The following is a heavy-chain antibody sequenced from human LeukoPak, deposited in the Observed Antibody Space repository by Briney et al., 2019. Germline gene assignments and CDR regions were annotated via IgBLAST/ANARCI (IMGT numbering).Heavy chain of an antibody. CDR2: INWNGGST. Sequence: GGSLRLSCAASGFSFDDYGMSWVRQAPGKGLAWVAGINWNGGSTGYADSVKGRFTISRDNAQNSLYLQMNSLRAEDTALYYCAGGIAAAGNYYYYYMDVWGKGTTVTVSS. CDR3: AGGIAAAGNYYYYYMDV. D-gene: IGHD6-13*01. V-gene: IGHV3-20*04. CDR1: GFSFDDYG. J-gene: IGHJ6*03.